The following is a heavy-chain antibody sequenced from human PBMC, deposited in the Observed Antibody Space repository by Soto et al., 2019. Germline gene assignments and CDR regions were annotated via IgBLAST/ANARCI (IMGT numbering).Heavy chain of an antibody. D-gene: IGHD5-18*01. Sequence: PSETLSLTCTVSGGSISSYYWSWIRQPPGKGLEWIGYIYYNGSTNYNPSLKSRVTISVDTSKNQFSLKLSSVTAADTAVYYCARDEGYSYGLGYYYYGMDVWGQGTTVIVSS. CDR2: IYYNGST. CDR1: GGSISSYY. J-gene: IGHJ6*02. V-gene: IGHV4-59*01. CDR3: ARDEGYSYGLGYYYYGMDV.